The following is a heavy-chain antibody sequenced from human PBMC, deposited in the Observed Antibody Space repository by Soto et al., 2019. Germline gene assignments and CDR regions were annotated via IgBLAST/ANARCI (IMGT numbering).Heavy chain of an antibody. Sequence: PSETLSITCAVYGGSFSGYYWSWIRQPPGKGLEWIGEINHSGSTNYNPSLKSRVTISVDTSKNQFSLKLSSVTAADTAVYYCARGYAYYYDSSGYYYDSAHFDYWGQGTLVTVSS. J-gene: IGHJ4*02. CDR2: INHSGST. V-gene: IGHV4-34*01. CDR1: GGSFSGYY. CDR3: ARGYAYYYDSSGYYYDSAHFDY. D-gene: IGHD3-22*01.